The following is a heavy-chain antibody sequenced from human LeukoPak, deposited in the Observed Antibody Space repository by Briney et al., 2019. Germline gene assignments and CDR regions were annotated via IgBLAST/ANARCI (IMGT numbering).Heavy chain of an antibody. Sequence: GGSLRLSCETSGFIFENYWMSWVRQSPGKGLEWVASIKKDGNEKYYVDSMKGRFTISRDNSKNSLYLQMSNLRAEDTAVYFCARGGGLDVWGQGATVTVSS. J-gene: IGHJ6*02. CDR2: IKKDGNEK. D-gene: IGHD3-16*01. V-gene: IGHV3-7*03. CDR3: ARGGGLDV. CDR1: GFIFENYW.